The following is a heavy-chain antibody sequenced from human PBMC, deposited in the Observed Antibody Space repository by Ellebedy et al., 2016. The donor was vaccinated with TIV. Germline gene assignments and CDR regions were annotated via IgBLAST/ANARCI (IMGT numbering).Heavy chain of an antibody. CDR1: GGSISSDF. D-gene: IGHD2-2*03. V-gene: IGHV4-59*01. J-gene: IGHJ4*02. Sequence: MPSETLSLTCTVSGGSISSDFWGWFRQPPGEGLEWIGYMDYRGHMNHNHSLKSRVTKSLDTSKNQFALKLTSLTAADTAVYYCARLPHGSVFGYFDYWGQGTLVTVSS. CDR2: MDYRGHM. CDR3: ARLPHGSVFGYFDY.